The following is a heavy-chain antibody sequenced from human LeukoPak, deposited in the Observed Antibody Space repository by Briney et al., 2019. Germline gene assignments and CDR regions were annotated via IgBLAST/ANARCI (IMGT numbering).Heavy chain of an antibody. Sequence: GGSLRLSCAASGFTFSSYAMNWVRQAPGKGLEWVSSISSSSSYIYYADSVKGRFTISRDNAKNSLYLQMNSLRAEDTAVYYCAILVPDSSGYMIVDPWGQGTLATVSS. D-gene: IGHD3-22*01. CDR1: GFTFSSYA. CDR3: AILVPDSSGYMIVDP. J-gene: IGHJ5*02. V-gene: IGHV3-21*01. CDR2: ISSSSSYI.